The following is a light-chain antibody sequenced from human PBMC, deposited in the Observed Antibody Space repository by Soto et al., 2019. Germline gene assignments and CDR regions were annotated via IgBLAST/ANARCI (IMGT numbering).Light chain of an antibody. V-gene: IGKV1-9*01. Sequence: DIQLTQSPSFLSASVGDRVTITCRASQGISGYLAWFQQKPGKAPNLLIYVASTLQSGVPSRFSGSGSGTEFTLTISSLQPEDFATYYCQQLNNDPSTFGQGTRLEIK. CDR2: VAS. CDR1: QGISGY. J-gene: IGKJ5*01. CDR3: QQLNNDPST.